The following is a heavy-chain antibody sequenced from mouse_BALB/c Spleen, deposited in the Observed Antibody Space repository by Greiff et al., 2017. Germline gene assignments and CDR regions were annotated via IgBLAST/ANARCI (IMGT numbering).Heavy chain of an antibody. D-gene: IGHD3-3*01. V-gene: IGHV14-4*02. CDR3: NAGGGTGFAY. Sequence: VQLKESGAELVRSGASVKLSCTASGFNIKDYYMHWVKQRPEQGLEWIGWIDPENGDTEYAPKFQGKATMTADTSSNTAYLQLSSLTSEDTAVYYCNAGGGTGFAYWGQGTLVTVSA. J-gene: IGHJ3*01. CDR2: IDPENGDT. CDR1: GFNIKDYY.